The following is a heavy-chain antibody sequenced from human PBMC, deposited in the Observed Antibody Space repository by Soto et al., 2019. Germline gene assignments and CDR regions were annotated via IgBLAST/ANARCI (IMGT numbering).Heavy chain of an antibody. Sequence: EVQLVESGGGLVEPGGSLRLSCGASGSTFSNGWMNWVRKAPGKGLEYIGRIRSKTDGGTTEYAAPVEGRFTVSRDDSTNTLYLQMSGLKTEDTAVYYCTTTRPGTNVFDNGGQGTLVTVSS. V-gene: IGHV3-15*01. D-gene: IGHD6-13*01. CDR2: IRSKTDGGTT. CDR1: GSTFSNGW. J-gene: IGHJ3*02. CDR3: TTTRPGTNVFDN.